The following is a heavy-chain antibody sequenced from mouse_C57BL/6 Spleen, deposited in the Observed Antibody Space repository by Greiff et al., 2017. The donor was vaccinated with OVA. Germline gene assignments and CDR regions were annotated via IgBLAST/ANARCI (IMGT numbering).Heavy chain of an antibody. Sequence: QVHVKQPGAELVKPGASVKVSCKASGYTFTSYWMHWVKQRPGQGLEWIGRIHPSDSDTNSNQKFKGKATLTVDKSSSTAYMQLSSLTSEDSAVYYCAIERIYYGSSYFDYWGQGTTLTVSS. V-gene: IGHV1-74*01. CDR3: AIERIYYGSSYFDY. CDR2: IHPSDSDT. CDR1: GYTFTSYW. J-gene: IGHJ2*01. D-gene: IGHD1-1*01.